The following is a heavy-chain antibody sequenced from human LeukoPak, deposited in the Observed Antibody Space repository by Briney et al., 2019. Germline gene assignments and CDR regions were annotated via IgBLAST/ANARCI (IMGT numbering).Heavy chain of an antibody. D-gene: IGHD3-9*01. CDR2: IIPIFGTA. CDR1: GGTFSSYA. Sequence: SVKVSCKASGGTFSSYAISWVRQAPGQGLEWMGGIIPIFGTANYAQKFQGRVTITADESTSTAYMELSSLRSEDTAVYYCARVVYDILTGYYSFDYWGQGTLVTVSS. CDR3: ARVVYDILTGYYSFDY. V-gene: IGHV1-69*01. J-gene: IGHJ4*02.